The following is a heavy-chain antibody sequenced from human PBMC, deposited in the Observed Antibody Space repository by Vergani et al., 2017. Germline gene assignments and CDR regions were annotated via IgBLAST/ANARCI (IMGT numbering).Heavy chain of an antibody. V-gene: IGHV4-61*02. J-gene: IGHJ6*02. CDR2: IYTSGST. D-gene: IGHD3-10*01. CDR1: GGSISSGSYY. Sequence: QVQLQESGPGLVKPSQTLSLTCTVSGGSISSGSYYWSWIRQPAGKGLEWIGRIYTSGSTNYNPSLKSRVTISVDTSKNQFSLKLSSVTAADTAVYYCARGRGRDYGSVSYYHPSYGMDVWGQGTTVTVSS. CDR3: ARGRGRDYGSVSYYHPSYGMDV.